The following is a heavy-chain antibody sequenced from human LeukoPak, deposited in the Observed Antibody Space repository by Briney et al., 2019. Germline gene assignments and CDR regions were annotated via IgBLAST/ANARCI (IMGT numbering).Heavy chain of an antibody. V-gene: IGHV4-30-4*01. J-gene: IGHJ4*02. D-gene: IGHD2-15*01. CDR2: IYYRGST. CDR1: GGSVSSSEHY. CDR3: ARVDCSGGNCYWPLLDS. Sequence: PSQTLSLTCTVSGGSVSSSEHYWSWIRQTLGKGLEWIGYIYYRGSTYYSPSLKSRVTMSVDTSKNKFSLRLSSVTAADTAVYFCARVDCSGGNCYWPLLDSWGQGTLVTVSS.